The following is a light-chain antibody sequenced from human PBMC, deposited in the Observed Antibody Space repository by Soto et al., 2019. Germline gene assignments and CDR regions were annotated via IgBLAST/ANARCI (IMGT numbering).Light chain of an antibody. Sequence: QSALTQPASVSGSPGQSITISCTGTSSDVGSYNLVSWYQQHPDKAPRLIIFEGIKRPSGVSNRFSGSKSGNTASLTISGLQAEDEADYYCSSYAGSSTYFFGTGTKLTVL. CDR3: SSYAGSSTYF. V-gene: IGLV2-23*01. CDR2: EGI. J-gene: IGLJ1*01. CDR1: SSDVGSYNL.